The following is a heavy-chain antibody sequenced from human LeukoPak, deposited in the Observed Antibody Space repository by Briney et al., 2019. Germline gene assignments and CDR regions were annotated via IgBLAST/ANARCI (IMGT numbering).Heavy chain of an antibody. CDR3: ARTVSGWYNYYYYGMDV. V-gene: IGHV3-30*04. J-gene: IGHJ6*02. Sequence: GGSLRLSCAASGFTFSSYAMHWVRRAPGKGLEWVAVISYDGSNKYYADSVKGRFTISRDNSKNTLYLQMNSLRAEDTAVYYCARTVSGWYNYYYYGMDVWGQGTTVTVSS. CDR2: ISYDGSNK. CDR1: GFTFSSYA. D-gene: IGHD6-19*01.